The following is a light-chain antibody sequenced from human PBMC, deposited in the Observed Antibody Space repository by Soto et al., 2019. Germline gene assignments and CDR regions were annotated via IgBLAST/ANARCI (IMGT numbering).Light chain of an antibody. CDR2: LERSGSY. V-gene: IGLV4-60*03. CDR1: SGHSSYT. J-gene: IGLJ2*01. CDR3: ETWDSNTFVV. Sequence: QSVLTQSSSASASLGSSVKLTCTLSSGHSSYTIAWHHQQPGKAPRYLMKLERSGSYNKGSGVPDRFSGSSSGADRYLTISNLRSEDEADYYCETWDSNTFVVFGGGTKVTVL.